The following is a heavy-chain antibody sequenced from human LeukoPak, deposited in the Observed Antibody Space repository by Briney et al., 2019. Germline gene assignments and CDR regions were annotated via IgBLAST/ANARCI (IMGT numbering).Heavy chain of an antibody. CDR2: LRGDGST. Sequence: GGSLRLSCAASGFTFSSYAMSWVRQAPARGLEWVSSLRGDGSTFYADSVKGRFTLSRDESRNTVYFQFNSLRVEDTAVYYCAKASWVSNGDAVLWGQGTLVTVFS. D-gene: IGHD1-1*01. V-gene: IGHV3-23*01. J-gene: IGHJ4*02. CDR1: GFTFSSYA. CDR3: AKASWVSNGDAVL.